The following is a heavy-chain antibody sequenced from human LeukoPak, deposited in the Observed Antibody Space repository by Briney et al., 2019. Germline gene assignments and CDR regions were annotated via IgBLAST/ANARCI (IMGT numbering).Heavy chain of an antibody. Sequence: GGSLRLSCVVSGITLSNYGMSWVRQAPGKGLEWVSAISGSGGSTYYADSVKGRFTISRDNSKNTLYLQMNSLRAEDTAVYYCARPGGSSWGYYFDYWGQGTLVTVSS. CDR2: ISGSGGST. J-gene: IGHJ4*02. D-gene: IGHD2-15*01. V-gene: IGHV3-23*01. CDR1: GITLSNYG. CDR3: ARPGGSSWGYYFDY.